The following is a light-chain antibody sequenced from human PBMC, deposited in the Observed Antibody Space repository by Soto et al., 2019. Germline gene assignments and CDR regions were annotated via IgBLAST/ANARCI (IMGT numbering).Light chain of an antibody. CDR1: QDISNY. J-gene: IGKJ1*01. CDR3: QQYDNLTTWT. V-gene: IGKV1-33*01. Sequence: DIQMTQSPSSLSASVGDRVTITCQASQDISNYLNWYQQKPGKAPKLLIYDASNLETGVPSRFIGSGSGTDFTFTISSLQPEDIATYYCQQYDNLTTWTFGQGTKVEIK. CDR2: DAS.